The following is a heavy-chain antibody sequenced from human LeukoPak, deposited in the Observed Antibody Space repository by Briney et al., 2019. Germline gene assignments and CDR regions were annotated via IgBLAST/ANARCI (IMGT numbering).Heavy chain of an antibody. CDR3: ARATRFLEWPYAFDV. Sequence: SVKVSCEASGGTFCSYAIRWVRQAPGQGLEWMGRIIPIISIANYAQKFQGRVTITADKSTSTAYMELSSLRSEDTAVYYCARATRFLEWPYAFDVWGQGTMVTVSS. J-gene: IGHJ3*01. V-gene: IGHV1-69*04. CDR2: IIPIISIA. D-gene: IGHD3-3*01. CDR1: GGTFCSYA.